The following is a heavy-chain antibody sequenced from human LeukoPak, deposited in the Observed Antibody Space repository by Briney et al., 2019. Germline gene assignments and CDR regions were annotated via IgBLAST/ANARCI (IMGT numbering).Heavy chain of an antibody. V-gene: IGHV4-59*08. CDR2: INYSGNT. CDR1: GGSISSYY. J-gene: IGHJ4*02. CDR3: ARQRAPDY. Sequence: SETLSLTCTVSGGSISSYYWSWIRQPPGKGLEWIGYINYSGNTKYNLSLKSRLTISIDTSKNEFSLKLTSVTAADTAIYYCARQRAPDYWGQGILATVSS.